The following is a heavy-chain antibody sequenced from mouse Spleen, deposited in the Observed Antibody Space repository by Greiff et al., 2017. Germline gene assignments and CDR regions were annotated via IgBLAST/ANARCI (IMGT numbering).Heavy chain of an antibody. CDR1: GYSITSGYY. D-gene: IGHD1-1*02. Sequence: EVQLQQSGPGLVKPSQSLSLTCSVTGYSITSGYYWNWIRQFPGNKLEWMGYISYDGSNNYNPSLKNRISITRDTSKNQFFLKLNSVTTEDTATYYCARAFSPMGAMDYWGQGTSVTVSS. CDR2: ISYDGSN. J-gene: IGHJ4*01. CDR3: ARAFSPMGAMDY. V-gene: IGHV3-6*01.